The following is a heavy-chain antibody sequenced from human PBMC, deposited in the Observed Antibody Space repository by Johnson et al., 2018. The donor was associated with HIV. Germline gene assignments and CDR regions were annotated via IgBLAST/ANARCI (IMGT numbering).Heavy chain of an antibody. CDR3: AKADDLEDTSGYLSAFDI. J-gene: IGHJ3*02. D-gene: IGHD3-22*01. CDR2: IRYDGTKK. CDR1: GFTFRSYA. Sequence: QVQLVESGGGVVQPGRSLRLSCAASGFTFRSYAMHWVRQAPGKGLEWVAFIRYDGTKKYYADSVKGRFTISRDNSNNMLYLQLDSRRAEDTAAYYCAKADDLEDTSGYLSAFDIWGQGTMVTVSS. V-gene: IGHV3-30*02.